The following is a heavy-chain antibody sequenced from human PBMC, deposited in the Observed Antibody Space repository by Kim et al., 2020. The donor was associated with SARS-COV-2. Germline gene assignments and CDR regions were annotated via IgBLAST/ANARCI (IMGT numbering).Heavy chain of an antibody. Sequence: GGSLRLSCAASGFTFSSYGMHWVRQAPGKGLEWVAVISYDGSNKYYADSVKGRFTISRDNSKNTLYLQMNSLRAEDTAVYYCAKAPLSWYRYSSGWGLDYYYGMDVWGQGTTVTVSS. J-gene: IGHJ6*02. V-gene: IGHV3-30*18. CDR1: GFTFSSYG. CDR3: AKAPLSWYRYSSGWGLDYYYGMDV. CDR2: ISYDGSNK. D-gene: IGHD6-19*01.